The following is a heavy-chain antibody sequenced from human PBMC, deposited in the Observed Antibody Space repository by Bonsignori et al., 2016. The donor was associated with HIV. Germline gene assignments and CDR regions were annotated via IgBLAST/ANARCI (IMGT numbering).Heavy chain of an antibody. J-gene: IGHJ3*02. D-gene: IGHD2-8*01. Sequence: WIRQPPGKGLEWVANIKPDGSENYYLGSVEGRFTISRDNARNSLSLQMNSLRAEDTAVYYCARGLLSDNDDAFDIWGQGTMVTVSS. CDR2: IKPDGSEN. CDR3: ARGLLSDNDDAFDI. V-gene: IGHV3-7*01.